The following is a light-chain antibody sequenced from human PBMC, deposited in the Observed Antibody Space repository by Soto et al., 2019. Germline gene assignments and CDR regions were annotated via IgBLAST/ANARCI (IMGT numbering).Light chain of an antibody. J-gene: IGLJ1*01. V-gene: IGLV2-14*03. CDR3: SSYTSTSTQV. Sequence: QSVVTQPASVSGSPGQSITISCTGTNSDVGDYRSVSWYQQHPGKAPKLVICDVSNRPSGVSYRFSGSKSGNTASLTISGLQAEDEADYYCSSYTSTSTQVFGTGTKVTVL. CDR1: NSDVGDYRS. CDR2: DVS.